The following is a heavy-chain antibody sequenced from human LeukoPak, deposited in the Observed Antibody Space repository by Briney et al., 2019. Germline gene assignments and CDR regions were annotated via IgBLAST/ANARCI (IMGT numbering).Heavy chain of an antibody. D-gene: IGHD5-18*01. J-gene: IGHJ4*02. Sequence: ASVTVSCKATGYTFTGYYIHWLRQAPAQGLAWVGLTSAYSGSTNYAQKLQGRVTMTTATSTSTAYMELRSLRSDDTAVYYCARDHRFVDTAMARPYYIDYWGQATLVTASS. CDR2: TSAYSGST. CDR1: GYTFTGYY. V-gene: IGHV1-18*04. CDR3: ARDHRFVDTAMARPYYIDY.